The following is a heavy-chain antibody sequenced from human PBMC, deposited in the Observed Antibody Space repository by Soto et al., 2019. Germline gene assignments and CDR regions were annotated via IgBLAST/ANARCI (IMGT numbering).Heavy chain of an antibody. CDR2: TYYSAKWYN. CDR3: ARADLRYSCGWYGHFDY. Sequence: QVQLQQSGPGLVKPSQTLSLTGAISGDSFSSNSAAWNWIRQSHSRDLACLGRTYYSAKWYNDYAVSVKSRITINAATSKNRFSLHLNSVTPEDTAGYYCARADLRYSCGWYGHFDYWGQGTLVTVSS. J-gene: IGHJ4*02. D-gene: IGHD6-19*01. CDR1: GDSFSSNSAA. V-gene: IGHV6-1*01.